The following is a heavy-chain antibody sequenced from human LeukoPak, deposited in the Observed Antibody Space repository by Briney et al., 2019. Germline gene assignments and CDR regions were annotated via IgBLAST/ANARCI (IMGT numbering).Heavy chain of an antibody. J-gene: IGHJ6*02. CDR2: INHSGST. V-gene: IGHV4-34*01. D-gene: IGHD2-2*02. Sequence: GSLRLSCAASGFTVSSNYMSWIRQPPGKGLEWIGEINHSGSTNYNPSLKSRVTISVDTSKNQFSLKLSSVTAADTAVYYCARGRRYCSSTSCYRGYYYYGMDVWGQGTTVTVSS. CDR3: ARGRRYCSSTSCYRGYYYYGMDV. CDR1: GFTVSSNY.